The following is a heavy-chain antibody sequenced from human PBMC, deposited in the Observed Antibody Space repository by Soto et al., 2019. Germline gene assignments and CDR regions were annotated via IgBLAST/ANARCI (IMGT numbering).Heavy chain of an antibody. Sequence: ASVKVSCKASGYTFTSYGISWVRQAPGQGLEWMGWISAYNGNTNYAQKLQGRVTMTTDTSTSTAYMELRSLRSDDTAVYYCARDKGTPDIVVVPAATAYYYYMEVWGKGTTVTVSS. V-gene: IGHV1-18*01. CDR3: ARDKGTPDIVVVPAATAYYYYMEV. D-gene: IGHD2-2*01. CDR1: GYTFTSYG. CDR2: ISAYNGNT. J-gene: IGHJ6*03.